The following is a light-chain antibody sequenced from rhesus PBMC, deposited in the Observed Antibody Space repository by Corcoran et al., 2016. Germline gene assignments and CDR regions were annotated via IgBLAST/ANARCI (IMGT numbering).Light chain of an antibody. J-gene: IGKJ2*01. V-gene: IGKV3-24*04. CDR3: QQSSNLSS. CDR1: QSVGSY. CDR2: GAA. Sequence: ETVVTQSPATLSLSPGERASLSCRASQSVGSYLAWYPQQPGQAPRLLIYGAASRATRIPDRFSGSGSGTDFTLTISSLVPEDVGVYYCQQSSNLSSFGQETKVEIK.